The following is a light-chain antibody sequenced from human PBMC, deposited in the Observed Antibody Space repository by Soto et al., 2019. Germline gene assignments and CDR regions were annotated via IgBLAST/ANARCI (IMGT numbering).Light chain of an antibody. Sequence: DVQMTQSPSTLSASVGDRVTITCRASQSISNWLAWYQQKPGKAPKVLIYKASSLESGVPSRFSGSGSGTEFTLTISSLQPDDFATYYCQQYNGNPWTFGKGTKVEIK. J-gene: IGKJ1*01. CDR3: QQYNGNPWT. CDR1: QSISNW. V-gene: IGKV1-5*03. CDR2: KAS.